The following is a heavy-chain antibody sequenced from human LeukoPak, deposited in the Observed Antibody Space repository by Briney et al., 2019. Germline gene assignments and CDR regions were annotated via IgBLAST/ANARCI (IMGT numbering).Heavy chain of an antibody. CDR1: GGSFSDYE. CDR3: ARMRRTIFGVVLYYFDY. V-gene: IGHV4-34*01. D-gene: IGHD3-3*01. Sequence: SETLSLTCAVSGGSFSDYEWSWLRQAPETGLEWIGEIKRGRGSTYSPSLKGRVTISVDPSKQQISLRLSSVTAADTAVYYCARMRRTIFGVVLYYFDYWGQGTLVTVSS. CDR2: IKRGRGS. J-gene: IGHJ4*02.